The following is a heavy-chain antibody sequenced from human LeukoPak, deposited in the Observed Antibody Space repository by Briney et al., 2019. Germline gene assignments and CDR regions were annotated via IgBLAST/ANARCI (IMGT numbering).Heavy chain of an antibody. Sequence: TSETLSLTCAVYGGSFSGYYWSWIRQPPGKGLEWIGEINHSGSTNYNPSLKSRVTISVDTSKNQFSLKLSSVTAADTAVYYCARENSWLIDYWGQGTLVTVSS. CDR1: GGSFSGYY. CDR3: ARENSWLIDY. D-gene: IGHD3-9*01. CDR2: INHSGST. V-gene: IGHV4-34*01. J-gene: IGHJ4*02.